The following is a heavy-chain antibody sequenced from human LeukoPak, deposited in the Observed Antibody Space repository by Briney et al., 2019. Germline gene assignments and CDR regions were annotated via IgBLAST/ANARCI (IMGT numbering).Heavy chain of an antibody. CDR2: IRYDVITK. CDR3: AKIESHHFDY. Sequence: GGSLRLSCAASGFIFSNYGIHWVRQAPGKGLEWVAFIRYDVITKYYADTVRGRFTISRDNSKNTVYLQMNSLRAEDTAVYYCAKIESHHFDYWGQGTLVTVSS. D-gene: IGHD2-21*01. J-gene: IGHJ4*02. V-gene: IGHV3-30*02. CDR1: GFIFSNYG.